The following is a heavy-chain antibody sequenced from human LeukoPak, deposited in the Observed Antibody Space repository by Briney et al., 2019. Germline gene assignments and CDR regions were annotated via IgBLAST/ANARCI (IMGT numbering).Heavy chain of an antibody. CDR2: INWNGNNI. CDR1: GFTFTNAW. CDR3: ARTSHGNYFWGSADY. D-gene: IGHD3-16*01. Sequence: PGGSLRLSCAASGFTFTNAWMSWVRHVPGKGLEWVSNINWNGNNIGYADSLRGRFTISRDNAKNSLYLQMNSLRAEDTAVYYCARTSHGNYFWGSADYWGQGTLLTVSS. V-gene: IGHV3-20*04. J-gene: IGHJ4*02.